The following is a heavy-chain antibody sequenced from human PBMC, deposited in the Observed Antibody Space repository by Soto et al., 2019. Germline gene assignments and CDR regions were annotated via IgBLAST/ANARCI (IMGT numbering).Heavy chain of an antibody. D-gene: IGHD6-19*01. CDR1: GFTFSSYG. CDR3: AKATAKIAVAGHYFDY. CDR2: ISCSGSST. Sequence: GGSLRLSCAASGFTFSSYGMHWVRQAPGKGLEWVSAISCSGSSTYYADSVKGRFTISRDNSKNTLYLQMNSLRAEDTAVYYCAKATAKIAVAGHYFDYWGQGTLVTVSS. J-gene: IGHJ4*02. V-gene: IGHV3-23*01.